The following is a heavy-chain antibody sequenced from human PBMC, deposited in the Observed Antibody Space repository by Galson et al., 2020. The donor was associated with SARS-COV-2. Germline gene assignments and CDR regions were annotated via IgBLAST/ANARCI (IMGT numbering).Heavy chain of an antibody. CDR3: VGASRPPVGSVFIGGPNNFDY. V-gene: IGHV4-34*01. J-gene: IGHJ4*02. CDR2: INHSGST. CDR1: GGSFSGHY. D-gene: IGHD3-16*01. Sequence: SQASETLSLTCAVYGGSFSGHYWNWIRQSPGKGLQWIGEINHSGSTDYISSLKSRVTMSVDRSKNQFSLRLRSVTAADQAVYYCVGASRPPVGSVFIGGPNNFDYWGQGTLVTVSS.